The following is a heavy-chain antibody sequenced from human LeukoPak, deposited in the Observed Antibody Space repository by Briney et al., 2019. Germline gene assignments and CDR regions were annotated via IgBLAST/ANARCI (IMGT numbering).Heavy chain of an antibody. CDR3: ATSTLYYDSSVGDY. V-gene: IGHV3-23*01. J-gene: IGHJ4*02. D-gene: IGHD3-22*01. CDR1: GFTFSSYA. Sequence: GGSLRLSCAASGFTFSSYAMSWVRQAPGKGLEWVSAISGSGGSTYYADSVKGRFTISRDNSKNTLYLQMNSLRAEDTAVYYCATSTLYYDSSVGDYWGQGTLVTVSS. CDR2: ISGSGGST.